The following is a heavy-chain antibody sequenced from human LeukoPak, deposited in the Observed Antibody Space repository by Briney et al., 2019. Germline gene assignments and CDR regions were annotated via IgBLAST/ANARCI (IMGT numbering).Heavy chain of an antibody. CDR1: GFTFSSYG. D-gene: IGHD3-10*01. V-gene: IGHV3-23*01. Sequence: GGSLRLSCAASGFTFSSYGMSWVRQAPGKGLEWVSAISGSGGSTYYADSVKGRFTISRDNSKNTLYLQMNSLRAEDTAVYYCARSHPQYGSAQDNWFDPWGQGTLVTVSS. CDR3: ARSHPQYGSAQDNWFDP. CDR2: ISGSGGST. J-gene: IGHJ5*02.